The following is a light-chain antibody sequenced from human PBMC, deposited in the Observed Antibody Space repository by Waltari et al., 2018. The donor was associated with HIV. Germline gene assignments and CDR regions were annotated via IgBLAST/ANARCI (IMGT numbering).Light chain of an antibody. CDR3: SSYAANDRV. V-gene: IGLV2-8*01. CDR1: SSDVGGYNY. J-gene: IGLJ2*01. Sequence: QSALTPPPSASGSPGPSVTISCTGTSSDVGGYNYVSWYQQHPGKAPKLMIYEVNKRPSGVPERFSGSKSGNTASLTVSGLQAEDEADYYCSSYAANDRVFGGGTKLTVL. CDR2: EVN.